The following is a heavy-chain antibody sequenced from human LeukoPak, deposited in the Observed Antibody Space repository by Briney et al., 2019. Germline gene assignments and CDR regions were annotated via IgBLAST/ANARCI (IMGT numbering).Heavy chain of an antibody. Sequence: SETLSLTCAVYGGSFSGYYWSWIRQPPGKGLEWSGEINHSGSTNYNPSLKSRVTISVDTSKNQFSLKLSSVTAADTAVYYCARGLGHFDYWGQGTLVSVSS. J-gene: IGHJ4*02. CDR2: INHSGST. CDR1: GGSFSGYY. D-gene: IGHD7-27*01. CDR3: ARGLGHFDY. V-gene: IGHV4-34*01.